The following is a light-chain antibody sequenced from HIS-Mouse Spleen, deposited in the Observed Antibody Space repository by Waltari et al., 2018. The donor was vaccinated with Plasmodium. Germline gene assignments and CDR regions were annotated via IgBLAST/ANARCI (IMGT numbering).Light chain of an antibody. J-gene: IGLJ2*01. CDR3: QAWDSSTVV. CDR2: QDS. V-gene: IGLV3-1*01. CDR1: NLGDKY. Sequence: SYELTQPPSVSVSPGQTASITFSGDNLGDKYACWYQQTPGQSPVLVIYQDSKRPSGIPERFSGSNSGNTATLTISGTQAMDEADYYCQAWDSSTVVFGGGTKLTVL.